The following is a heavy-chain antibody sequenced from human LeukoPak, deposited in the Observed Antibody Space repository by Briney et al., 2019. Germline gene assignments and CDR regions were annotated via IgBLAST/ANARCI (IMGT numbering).Heavy chain of an antibody. V-gene: IGHV3-23*01. CDR1: GFTFSSYG. CDR3: AKGHYYGSGSLDY. CDR2: IGGRDGST. Sequence: GGSLRLSCAASGFTFSSYGMSWVRQAPGEGLEWVSAIGGRDGSTYYADSVKGRFTISRDNSKNTLYVQMNSLRAEDTAVYYCAKGHYYGSGSLDYWGQGTLVTVSS. J-gene: IGHJ4*02. D-gene: IGHD3-10*01.